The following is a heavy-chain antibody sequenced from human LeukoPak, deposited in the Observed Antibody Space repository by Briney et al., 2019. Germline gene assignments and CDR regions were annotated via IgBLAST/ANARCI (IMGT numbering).Heavy chain of an antibody. Sequence: SETLSLTCTASGGSISSSSYYWGWIRQPPGKGLEWIGSIYYSGSTYYNPSLKSRVTISVETSKNQFSLKLSSVTAADTAVYYCATVAAAGACLEYWGQGTLVTVSS. CDR3: ATVAAAGACLEY. CDR2: IYYSGST. D-gene: IGHD6-13*01. J-gene: IGHJ4*02. CDR1: GGSISSSSYY. V-gene: IGHV4-39*01.